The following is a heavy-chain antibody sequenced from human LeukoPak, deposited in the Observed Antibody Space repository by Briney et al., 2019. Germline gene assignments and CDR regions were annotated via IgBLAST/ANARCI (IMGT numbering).Heavy chain of an antibody. Sequence: GGSLRLSCSASGFTFRSFGMHWVRQAPGKGLEYVSAISGDGDSTYYADSAKGRFTISRDNSKNTLYLQLSSLRAEDTALYYCVRSSGWYDYWGQGTLVTVSS. V-gene: IGHV3-64D*09. D-gene: IGHD6-19*01. J-gene: IGHJ4*02. CDR3: VRSSGWYDY. CDR2: ISGDGDST. CDR1: GFTFRSFG.